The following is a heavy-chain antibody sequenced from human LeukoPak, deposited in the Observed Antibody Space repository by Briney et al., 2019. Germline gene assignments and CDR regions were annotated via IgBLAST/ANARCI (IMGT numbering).Heavy chain of an antibody. CDR1: VFTFINYW. Sequence: GGALRLSCAATVFTFINYWLTWVPQAPGQGLEWVSNIKQDGSEKHNVDSVRGGVTISRDKAKKSLNLQMNSLRAEDTPTYICARDRQIAYWGRGTLVTVSS. V-gene: IGHV3-7*01. CDR2: IKQDGSEK. J-gene: IGHJ4*02. CDR3: ARDRQIAY.